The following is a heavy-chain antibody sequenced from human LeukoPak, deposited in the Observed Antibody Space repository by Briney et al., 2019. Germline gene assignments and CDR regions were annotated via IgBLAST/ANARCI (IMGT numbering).Heavy chain of an antibody. Sequence: PGGSLRLSCAASGFTFSHYEMNWVRQAPGKGLEWVSYIGSSGTTIYYADSVKGRFTISRDNAKNSLYLQMNSLRAEDTAVYYCATQIAVAGPFEYWGQGTLVTVSS. V-gene: IGHV3-48*03. CDR3: ATQIAVAGPFEY. CDR2: IGSSGTTI. J-gene: IGHJ4*02. CDR1: GFTFSHYE. D-gene: IGHD6-19*01.